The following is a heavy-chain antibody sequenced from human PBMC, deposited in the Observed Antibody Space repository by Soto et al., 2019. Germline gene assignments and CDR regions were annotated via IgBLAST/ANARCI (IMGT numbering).Heavy chain of an antibody. CDR3: ATETRFSTGLPPRYTSSCYMYYFDY. Sequence: ASVEVSCRASGYTFTNYAIHWVRQAPGQRLEWMGWINAGNGNTKYSQNFQGRVTITRDTSASTAYMELSSLRPEDTAVYLCATETRFSTGLPPRYTSSCYMYYFDYWGQGTLVTVSS. CDR2: INAGNGNT. CDR1: GYTFTNYA. V-gene: IGHV1-3*01. J-gene: IGHJ4*02. D-gene: IGHD6-13*01.